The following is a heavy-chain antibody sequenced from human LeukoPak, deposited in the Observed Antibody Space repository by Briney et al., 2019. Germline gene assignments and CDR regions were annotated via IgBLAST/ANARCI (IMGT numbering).Heavy chain of an antibody. CDR1: GFTLSSYS. CDR3: ANGPQYNTLTGYYKVRSHLDY. J-gene: IGHJ4*02. Sequence: GGSLRLSCAASGFTLSSYSMNWVRQAPGKGLEWVAFIRYDGSIKHYADSVKGRFTISRDNSKNTLYLQMNSLRAEDTAVYYCANGPQYNTLTGYYKVRSHLDYWGQGTLVTVSS. CDR2: IRYDGSIK. V-gene: IGHV3-30*02. D-gene: IGHD3-9*01.